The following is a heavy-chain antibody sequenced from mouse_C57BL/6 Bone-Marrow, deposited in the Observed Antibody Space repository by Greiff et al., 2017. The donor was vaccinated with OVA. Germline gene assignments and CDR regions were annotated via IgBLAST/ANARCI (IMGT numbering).Heavy chain of an antibody. J-gene: IGHJ2*01. V-gene: IGHV5-4*01. CDR3: ARGLFDY. Sequence: VQLQQSGGGLVKPGGSLKLSCAASGFTFSSYAMSWVRQTPEKRLEWVATISDGGSYTYYPDNVKGRFTISRDNAKNNLYLQMSHLKSEDTAMYYCARGLFDYWGQGTTLTVSS. CDR2: ISDGGSYT. CDR1: GFTFSSYA.